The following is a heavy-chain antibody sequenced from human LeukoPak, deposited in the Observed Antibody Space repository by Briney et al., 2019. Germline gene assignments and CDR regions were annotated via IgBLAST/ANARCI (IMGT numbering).Heavy chain of an antibody. J-gene: IGHJ4*02. Sequence: TSETLSLTCTVSGGSISSYYWSWIRQPPGKGLEWIGYIYYSGSTNYNPSLKSRVTISVDTSKNQFSLKLRSVTAADTAVYYCARVYRPYYFDYWGQGTLVTVSS. V-gene: IGHV4-59*12. CDR3: ARVYRPYYFDY. CDR1: GGSISSYY. D-gene: IGHD2-2*02. CDR2: IYYSGST.